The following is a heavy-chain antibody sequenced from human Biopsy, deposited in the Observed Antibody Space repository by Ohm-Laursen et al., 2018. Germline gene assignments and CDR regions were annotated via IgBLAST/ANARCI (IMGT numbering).Heavy chain of an antibody. Sequence: SDTLSLTCAVSGGSISGYHWSWIRQPPGKGLEWIGYIDYRGSTKYNPSLRSRVTMSIDTSRNQFSLKLSSVTAADTAVYYCATTTMDTSGWFGNYFDSWGQGTLVTVSA. J-gene: IGHJ4*02. CDR3: ATTTMDTSGWFGNYFDS. CDR1: GGSISGYH. V-gene: IGHV4-59*07. D-gene: IGHD6-19*01. CDR2: IDYRGST.